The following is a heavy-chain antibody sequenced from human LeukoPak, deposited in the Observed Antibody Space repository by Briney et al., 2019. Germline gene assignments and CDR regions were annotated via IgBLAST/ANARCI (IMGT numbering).Heavy chain of an antibody. V-gene: IGHV3-74*01. CDR2: INSDGSST. CDR3: ATDIVATNTFDY. D-gene: IGHD5-12*01. Sequence: PGGSLRLSCAASGFTFSSYWMHWVRQAPGKGLVWVSRINSDGSSTSYADSVKGRFTISRDNAKNTLYLQMNSLRAEDTAVYYCATDIVATNTFDYWGQGTLVTVSS. CDR1: GFTFSSYW. J-gene: IGHJ4*02.